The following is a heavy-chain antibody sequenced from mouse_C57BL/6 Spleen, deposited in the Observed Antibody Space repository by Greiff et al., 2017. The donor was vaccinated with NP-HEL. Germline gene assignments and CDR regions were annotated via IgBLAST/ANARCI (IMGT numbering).Heavy chain of an antibody. Sequence: EVNVVESGGGLVKPGGSLKLSCAASGFTFSSYAMSWVRQTPEKRLEWVATISDGGSYTYYPDNVKGRFTISRDNAKNNLYLQMSHLKSEDTAMYYCARDHGSSYDAMDYWGQGTSVTVSS. J-gene: IGHJ4*01. CDR1: GFTFSSYA. V-gene: IGHV5-4*01. CDR3: ARDHGSSYDAMDY. CDR2: ISDGGSYT. D-gene: IGHD1-1*01.